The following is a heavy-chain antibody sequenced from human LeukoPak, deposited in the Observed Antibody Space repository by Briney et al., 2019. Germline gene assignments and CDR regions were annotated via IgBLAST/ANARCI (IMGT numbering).Heavy chain of an antibody. CDR3: ARGTRVDIPPSEYFDY. J-gene: IGHJ4*02. V-gene: IGHV4-31*03. CDR1: GGSISSGGYY. Sequence: SETLSLTCTVSGGSISSGGYYWSWIRQHPGKGLEWIGYIYYSGSTYCNPSLKSRATISVDRSKNQFSLKLSSVTAADTAVYYCARGTRVDIPPSEYFDYWGQGTLVTVSS. D-gene: IGHD2-2*03. CDR2: IYYSGST.